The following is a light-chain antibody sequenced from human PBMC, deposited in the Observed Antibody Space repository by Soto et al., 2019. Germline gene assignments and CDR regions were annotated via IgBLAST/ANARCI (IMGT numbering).Light chain of an antibody. Sequence: EIVFTQSPATLSLSPGERATLSCMASQTVSSSLAWYQQKPGQAPRLLIYEASNRATGIPARFSGSGSGVDFTFTISSLEPEDFALYYCQQHINWPLTFGGGTKGDIK. CDR1: QTVSSS. V-gene: IGKV3-11*01. CDR2: EAS. J-gene: IGKJ4*01. CDR3: QQHINWPLT.